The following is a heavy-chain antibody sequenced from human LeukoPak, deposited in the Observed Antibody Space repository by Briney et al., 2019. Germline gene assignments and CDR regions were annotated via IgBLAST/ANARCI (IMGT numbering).Heavy chain of an antibody. CDR2: IYYSGST. Sequence: PSETLSLTCTVSGGSISSSSYYWGWIRQPPGKGLEWIGSIYYSGSTYYNPSLKSRVTISVDTSKNQFSLKLSSVTAADTAVYYCARPLPNYDFWSGPFDPWGQGTLVTVSS. J-gene: IGHJ5*02. CDR1: GGSISSSSYY. D-gene: IGHD3-3*01. CDR3: ARPLPNYDFWSGPFDP. V-gene: IGHV4-39*01.